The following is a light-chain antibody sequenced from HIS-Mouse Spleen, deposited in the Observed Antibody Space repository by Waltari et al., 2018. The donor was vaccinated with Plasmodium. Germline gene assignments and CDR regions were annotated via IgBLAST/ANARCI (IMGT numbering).Light chain of an antibody. J-gene: IGLJ3*02. V-gene: IGLV3-10*01. CDR3: YSTDSSGNHRV. CDR1: ALPKKY. Sequence: SYELTQPPSVSVSPGQTARIPCSGDALPKKYGYWYQQKSGQAPVLVIYEDSKRPSGIPERFSGSSSGTMATLTISGAQVEDEADYYCYSTDSSGNHRVFGGGTKLTVL. CDR2: EDS.